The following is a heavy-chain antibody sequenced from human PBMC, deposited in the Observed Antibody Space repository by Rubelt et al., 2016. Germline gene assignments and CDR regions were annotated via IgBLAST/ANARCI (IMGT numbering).Heavy chain of an antibody. D-gene: IGHD6-13*01. V-gene: IGHV1-2*04. J-gene: IGHJ6*02. Sequence: MHWVRQAPGQGLEWMGRINPNSGGTNYAQKFQGWVTMTRDTSISTAYMELSRLRSDDTAVYYCARDRLNSSSWNYYYYGMDVWGQGTTVTVSS. CDR2: INPNSGGT. CDR3: ARDRLNSSSWNYYYYGMDV.